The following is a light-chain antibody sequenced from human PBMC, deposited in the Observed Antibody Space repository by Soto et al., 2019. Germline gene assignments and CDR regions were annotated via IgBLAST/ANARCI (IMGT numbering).Light chain of an antibody. J-gene: IGLJ1*01. CDR1: SNDVGGYNY. V-gene: IGLV2-11*01. CDR3: TSYAGTNSYV. Sequence: QSALTQPRSVSGSPGQSVTISCTGTSNDVGGYNYVSWYQHYPDKAPKLMIYDVSKRPSRVPDRFSGSKSGNTASLTIAGLQAEDEADYYCTSYAGTNSYVFRTGPKLTVL. CDR2: DVS.